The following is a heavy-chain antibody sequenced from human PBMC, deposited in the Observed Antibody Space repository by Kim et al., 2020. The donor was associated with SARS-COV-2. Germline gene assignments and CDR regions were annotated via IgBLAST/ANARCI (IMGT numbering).Heavy chain of an antibody. CDR3: VKRDSHYYFDY. V-gene: IGHV3-23*01. D-gene: IGHD4-4*01. CDR2: T. Sequence: TFYAESVRGRFTISRDNATNTLYLQMNTLRAEDTALYYCVKRDSHYYFDYWGQGTLVTVSS. J-gene: IGHJ4*02.